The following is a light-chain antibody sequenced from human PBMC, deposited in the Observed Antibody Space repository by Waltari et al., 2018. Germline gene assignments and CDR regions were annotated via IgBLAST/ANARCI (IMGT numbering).Light chain of an antibody. CDR2: AAS. CDR3: QQYNNWPFT. CDR1: QNIKTY. Sequence: MTQSPSSLSASVGDRVTITCRASQNIKTYLNWYQQKPGKAPNLLIYAASTLQSGVPSRFSGSGSGTDFTLTISSLQPEDFATYYCQQYNNWPFTFGPGTKMAIK. V-gene: IGKV1-39*01. J-gene: IGKJ3*01.